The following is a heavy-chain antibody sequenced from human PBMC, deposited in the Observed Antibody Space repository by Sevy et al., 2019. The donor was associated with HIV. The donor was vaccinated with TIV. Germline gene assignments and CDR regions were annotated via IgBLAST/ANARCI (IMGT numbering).Heavy chain of an antibody. J-gene: IGHJ6*02. CDR1: GDSISSNY. CDR2: IYYSGST. CDR3: ARQSVTYDILTGWNYYGVDV. V-gene: IGHV4-59*08. Sequence: SETLSLTCTVSGDSISSNYWNWIRQPPGKGLEWIGYIYYSGSTNYNPSLKSRVTISVDRSKNQFSLRLSSVTAADTAVYYCARQSVTYDILTGWNYYGVDVWGQGTTVTVSS. D-gene: IGHD3-9*01.